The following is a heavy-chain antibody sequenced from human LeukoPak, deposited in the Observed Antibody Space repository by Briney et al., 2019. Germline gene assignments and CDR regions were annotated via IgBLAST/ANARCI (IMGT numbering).Heavy chain of an antibody. D-gene: IGHD6-19*01. CDR1: GFTFSSYS. V-gene: IGHV3-21*01. Sequence: GGSLRLSCAASGFTFSSYSMNWVRQAPGEGLEWVSSISSSSSYIYYADSVKGRFTISRDNAKNSLYLQMNSLRAEDTAVYYCARDSSGWHPHYWGQGTLVTVSS. CDR2: ISSSSSYI. J-gene: IGHJ4*02. CDR3: ARDSSGWHPHY.